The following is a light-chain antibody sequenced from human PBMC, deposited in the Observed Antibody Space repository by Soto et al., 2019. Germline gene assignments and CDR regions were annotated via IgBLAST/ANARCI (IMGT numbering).Light chain of an antibody. CDR2: KAS. V-gene: IGKV1-5*03. CDR1: QSINNW. J-gene: IGKJ1*01. CDR3: QQYNSYVT. Sequence: DIQMTQSPSTLSASVGDRVTITCRASQSINNWLAWYQQKPGKAPKLLIYKASSLQSGDPSRFSGSGSGTEFTLTISSLQPDDFGIYYCQQYNSYVTFGQGTKV.